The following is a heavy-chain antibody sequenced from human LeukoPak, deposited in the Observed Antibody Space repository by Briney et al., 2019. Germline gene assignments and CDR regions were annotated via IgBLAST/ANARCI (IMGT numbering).Heavy chain of an antibody. CDR1: GFTFSSYW. V-gene: IGHV3-13*04. Sequence: PGGSLRLSCAASGFTFSSYWMNWVRQATGKGLEWVSAIGTAGDTYYQGSVRGRFTMSRENAKNSLYLQMNSLTAGDTAVYYCARGADTHFDYWGQGILVTVSS. CDR3: ARGADTHFDY. J-gene: IGHJ4*02. CDR2: IGTAGDT. D-gene: IGHD2-15*01.